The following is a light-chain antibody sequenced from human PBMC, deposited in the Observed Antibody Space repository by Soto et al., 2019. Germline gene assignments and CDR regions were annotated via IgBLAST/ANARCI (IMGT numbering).Light chain of an antibody. CDR1: QIVSRS. CDR2: DTS. V-gene: IGKV3-11*01. Sequence: IGLTQSPATLSFSPKDKTTLSCRASQIVSRSLGWYQQTPGQAPRLLIYDTSNRATGIPAQFSRSWSGATFALTVSSLEREDFAVYYCRQRRDWTVTRGAGTKVDVK. J-gene: IGKJ4*01. CDR3: RQRRDWTVT.